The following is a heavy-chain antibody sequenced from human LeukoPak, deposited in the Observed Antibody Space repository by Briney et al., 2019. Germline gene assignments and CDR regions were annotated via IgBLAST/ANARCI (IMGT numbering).Heavy chain of an antibody. D-gene: IGHD7-27*01. CDR1: GFTFSGHA. V-gene: IGHV3-30*02. Sequence: GGSLRLSCAASGFTFSGHAMHWVRQTPGVGLEWVAIIGNDGRDQHYSESVKGRFTISRDSSKNTLFLQLNSLRPEDTALYLCARDLMWGFDYWGQGTLVTVSS. CDR3: ARDLMWGFDY. CDR2: IGNDGRDQ. J-gene: IGHJ4*02.